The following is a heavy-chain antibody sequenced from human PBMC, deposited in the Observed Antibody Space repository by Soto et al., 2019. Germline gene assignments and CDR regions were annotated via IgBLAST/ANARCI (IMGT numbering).Heavy chain of an antibody. CDR3: ASRVATISTLYAEYFQH. CDR2: INHSGST. V-gene: IGHV4-34*01. CDR1: GGSFSGYY. D-gene: IGHD5-12*01. Sequence: SETLSLTCAVYGGSFSGYYLSWIRQPPGKGLEWIGEINHSGSTNYNPSLKSRVTISVDTSKNQFSLKLSSVTAADTAVYYCASRVATISTLYAEYFQHWGQGTLVTVSS. J-gene: IGHJ1*01.